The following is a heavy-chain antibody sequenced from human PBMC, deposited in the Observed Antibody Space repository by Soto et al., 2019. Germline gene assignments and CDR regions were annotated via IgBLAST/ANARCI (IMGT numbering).Heavy chain of an antibody. CDR3: ARGRITTVTTRSLYYGTDV. CDR1: GGAISSYY. D-gene: IGHD4-17*01. J-gene: IGHJ6*02. CDR2: IYYSGST. Sequence: PSETLSLTCTVSGGAISSYYWSWIRQPPGKGLEWIGDIYYSGSTYYNPSLKSRVTISVDTSNNQFSLKLSSVTAAVSAVYYCARGRITTVTTRSLYYGTDVWGQGTTVTVS. V-gene: IGHV4-59*08.